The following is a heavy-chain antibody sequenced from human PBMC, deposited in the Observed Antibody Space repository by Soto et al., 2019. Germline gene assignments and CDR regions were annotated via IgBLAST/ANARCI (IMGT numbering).Heavy chain of an antibody. D-gene: IGHD3-9*01. CDR1: GFTFSSYA. J-gene: IGHJ6*02. V-gene: IGHV3-23*01. CDR2: ISGSGGST. Sequence: EVQLLESGGGLVQPGGSLRLSCAASGFTFSSYAMSWVRQAPGKGLEWVSAISGSGGSTYYADSVKGRFTISRDNSKNTLYLQMNSLRAEDTAVYYCAKEGYGILTGYIDYYGMDVWGQGTTVTVSS. CDR3: AKEGYGILTGYIDYYGMDV.